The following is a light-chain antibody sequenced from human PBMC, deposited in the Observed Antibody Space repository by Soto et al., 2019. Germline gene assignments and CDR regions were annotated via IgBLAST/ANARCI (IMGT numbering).Light chain of an antibody. CDR1: QSVSSD. J-gene: IGKJ1*01. V-gene: IGKV3-15*01. Sequence: EVVMTQSPATLSASPGERATLSCRASQSVSSDLAWYQQKPGQAPRLLVYGASTRAIGIPARFSGSGSGTEFTLTISSLQSEDFAVYYCQQYNKWPPRTFGQGTKVEIK. CDR3: QQYNKWPPRT. CDR2: GAS.